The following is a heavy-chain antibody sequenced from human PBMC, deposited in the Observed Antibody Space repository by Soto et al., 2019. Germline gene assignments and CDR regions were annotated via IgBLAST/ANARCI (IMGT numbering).Heavy chain of an antibody. Sequence: SETLSLTCTVYGGSISSSSYYWGWIRQPPGKGLEWIGSIYYSGSTYYNPSLKSRVTISVDTSKNQFSLKLSSVTAADTAVYYCASRRSSSWLNYYYYYGMDVWGQGTTVTVSS. CDR1: GGSISSSSYY. CDR3: ASRRSSSWLNYYYYYGMDV. J-gene: IGHJ6*02. CDR2: IYYSGST. D-gene: IGHD6-13*01. V-gene: IGHV4-39*01.